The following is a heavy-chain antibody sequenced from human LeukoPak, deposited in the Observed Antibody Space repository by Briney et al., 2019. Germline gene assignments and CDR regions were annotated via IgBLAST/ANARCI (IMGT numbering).Heavy chain of an antibody. V-gene: IGHV3-23*01. CDR3: ARDPRCSSTSCYYYYYGMDV. CDR1: GFTFSSYA. D-gene: IGHD2-2*01. J-gene: IGHJ6*02. Sequence: GGSLRLSCAASGFTFSSYAMSWVRQAPGKGLEWVSAISGSGGSTYYADSVKGRFTISRDNSKNTLYLQMNSLRAEDTAVYYCARDPRCSSTSCYYYYYGMDVWGQGTTVTVSS. CDR2: ISGSGGST.